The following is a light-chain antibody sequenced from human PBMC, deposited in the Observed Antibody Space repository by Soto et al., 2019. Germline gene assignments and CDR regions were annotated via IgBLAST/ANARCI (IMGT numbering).Light chain of an antibody. V-gene: IGLV2-14*01. CDR3: SSYTTTATPVA. CDR1: TSDIGTYDY. Sequence: QSALTQPASVSGSPGQSITISCTGTTSDIGTYDYVSWYQHHPGKAPKLMIYEVTNRPSGVSDRFSGSKSGKTASLTISGLQAEDAADYYCSSYTTTATPVAFGGGTKLTGL. CDR2: EVT. J-gene: IGLJ2*01.